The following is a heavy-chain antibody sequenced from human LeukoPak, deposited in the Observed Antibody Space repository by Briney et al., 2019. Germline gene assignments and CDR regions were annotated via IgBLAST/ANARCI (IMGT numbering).Heavy chain of an antibody. CDR1: GGSINSHSYY. CDR2: VYYDGTS. Sequence: SETLSLTCTVSGGSINSHSYYWGWIRQPPGMGLEWIGSVYYDGTSYSNPSLKSRVAIFVDTSRDQFSLDLSFVTAADTALYYCVRHISTNTGYFDSCGQGTLVSVSS. CDR3: VRHISTNTGYFDS. D-gene: IGHD5-24*01. V-gene: IGHV4-39*01. J-gene: IGHJ4*02.